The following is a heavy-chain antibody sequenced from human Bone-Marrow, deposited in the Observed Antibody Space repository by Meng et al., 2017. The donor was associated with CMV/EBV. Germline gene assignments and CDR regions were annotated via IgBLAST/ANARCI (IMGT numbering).Heavy chain of an antibody. V-gene: IGHV4-34*01. CDR2: INHSGST. D-gene: IGHD1-26*01. J-gene: IGHJ4*02. CDR1: GGSLSGYY. CDR3: ARGGGRSRSGSYSVDY. Sequence: SETLSLTCAVYGGSLSGYYWSWIRQPPGKGLEWIGEINHSGSTNYNPSLKSRVTISVDTSKNQFSLKLSSVTAADTAVYYCARGGGRSRSGSYSVDYWGQGTLVTVSS.